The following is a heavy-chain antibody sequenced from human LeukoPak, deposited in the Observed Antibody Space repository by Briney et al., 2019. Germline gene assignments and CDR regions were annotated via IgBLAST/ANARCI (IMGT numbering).Heavy chain of an antibody. V-gene: IGHV3-53*01. CDR2: IYRDGST. Sequence: GGSLRLSCAASGFTFSTNYMSWVRQAPGKGLEWVSVIYRDGSTYYADSVKGRFTIFRDNSKNTLYLQMNSLRAEDTAVYYCAWSGTSYLYFDYWGQGTLVTVSS. D-gene: IGHD1-26*01. CDR1: GFTFSTNY. CDR3: AWSGTSYLYFDY. J-gene: IGHJ4*02.